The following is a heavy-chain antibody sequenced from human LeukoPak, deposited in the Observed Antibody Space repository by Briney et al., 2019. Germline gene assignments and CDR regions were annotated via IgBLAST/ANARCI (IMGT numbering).Heavy chain of an antibody. CDR2: ISYDGSNK. CDR1: GFTFSSYA. CDR3: ARAGWDRENAFDI. Sequence: GGSLRLSCAASGFTFSSYAMHWVRQAPGKGLEWVAVISYDGSNKYYADSVKGRFTTSRDNSKNTLYLQMNSLRAEDTAVYYCARAGWDRENAFDIWGQGTMVTVSS. V-gene: IGHV3-30-3*01. J-gene: IGHJ3*02. D-gene: IGHD5-24*01.